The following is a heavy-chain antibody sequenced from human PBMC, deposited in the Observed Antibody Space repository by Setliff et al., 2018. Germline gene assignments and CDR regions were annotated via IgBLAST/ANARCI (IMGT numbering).Heavy chain of an antibody. V-gene: IGHV4-61*10. D-gene: IGHD3-22*01. CDR3: ARAAKYDSSGYYGFWFDP. J-gene: IGHJ5*02. Sequence: SETLSLTCTVSGGSISSGSYYWSWIRQPAGKGLEWIGYIYTSGSTNYNPSLKSRVTISVDTSKNQFSLKLSSVTAADTAVYYCARAAKYDSSGYYGFWFDPWGQGTLVTVSS. CDR2: IYTSGST. CDR1: GGSISSGSYY.